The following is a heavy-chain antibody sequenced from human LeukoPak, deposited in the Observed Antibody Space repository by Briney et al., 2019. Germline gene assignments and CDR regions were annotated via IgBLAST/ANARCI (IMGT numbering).Heavy chain of an antibody. CDR2: TYYRSKWHN. J-gene: IGHJ4*02. Sequence: SQTLSLTCAISGDSVSSNSIAWSWIRQSPSRGLEWLGRTYYRSKWHNDYAVSVKGRITINPDTSKNQFSLQLNSVTPEDTAVYYCARDSRVGNSLPFDYWGQGTLVTVSS. D-gene: IGHD4-23*01. CDR1: GDSVSSNSIA. CDR3: ARDSRVGNSLPFDY. V-gene: IGHV6-1*01.